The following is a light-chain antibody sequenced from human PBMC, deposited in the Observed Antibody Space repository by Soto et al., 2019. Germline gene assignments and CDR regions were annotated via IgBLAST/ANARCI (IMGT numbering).Light chain of an antibody. CDR3: QQHNSPALT. CDR1: QSCSKSY. Sequence: ILLTHSPGTLCLSPVERAPLSCSSSQSCSKSYIAWYQQRPGQPPRLLIFFASIRATGIPDRFSGSGSETDYTLTISSLQHDDFATYYCQQHNSPALTFGGGTKV. V-gene: IGKV3-20*01. CDR2: FAS. J-gene: IGKJ4*01.